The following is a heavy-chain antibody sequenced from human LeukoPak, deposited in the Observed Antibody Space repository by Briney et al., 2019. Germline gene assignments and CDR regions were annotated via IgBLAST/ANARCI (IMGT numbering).Heavy chain of an antibody. CDR2: ISSSSSTI. CDR1: GFTFSSYS. CDR3: ARKFGGNYGYFDY. D-gene: IGHD4-23*01. V-gene: IGHV3-48*01. J-gene: IGHJ4*02. Sequence: GGSLRLSCAASGFTFSSYSMNWVRQAPGKGLEWVSYISSSSSTIYYADSVKGRFTISRDNAKNSLYLQTNSLRAEDTAVYYCARKFGGNYGYFDYWGQGTLVTVSS.